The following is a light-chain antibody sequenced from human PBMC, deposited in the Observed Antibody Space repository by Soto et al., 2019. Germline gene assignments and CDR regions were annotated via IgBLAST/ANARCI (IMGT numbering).Light chain of an antibody. Sequence: DIVMTQSPDSLAVSLGERATINCKSSQRVFYSSNTKNYLAWYQQKPGQPAKLLIYWASTRESGVPDRFSGSGSGTDFTLTISSLQAEDVAVYYCQQYYSTPRTFGQGTKVEIK. V-gene: IGKV4-1*01. CDR3: QQYYSTPRT. CDR2: WAS. CDR1: QRVFYSSNTKNY. J-gene: IGKJ1*01.